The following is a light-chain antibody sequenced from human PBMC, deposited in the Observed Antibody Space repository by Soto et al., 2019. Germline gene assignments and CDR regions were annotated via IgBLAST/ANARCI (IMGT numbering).Light chain of an antibody. V-gene: IGKV3-11*01. CDR2: DAS. CDR3: QQRSIWPRLT. J-gene: IGKJ4*01. Sequence: EIVLTQSPATLSLSPGERATLSCRATQSITTSLAWYQQKPGQPPRLLIYDASNRATGIPARFSGSGSGTDFTLTISNLEPEDFAVYYCQQRSIWPRLTFGGGTKVEIK. CDR1: QSITTS.